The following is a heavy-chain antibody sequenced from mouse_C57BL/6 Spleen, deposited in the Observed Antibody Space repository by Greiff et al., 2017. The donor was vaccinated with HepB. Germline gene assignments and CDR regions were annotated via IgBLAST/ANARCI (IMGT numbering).Heavy chain of an antibody. CDR1: GYSFTDYN. J-gene: IGHJ4*01. CDR2: INPNYGTT. D-gene: IGHD1-1*01. V-gene: IGHV1-39*01. Sequence: VQLKESGPELVKPGASVKISCKASGYSFTDYNMNWVKQSNGKSLEWIGVINPNYGTTSYNQKFKGKATLTVDQSSSTAYMQLNSLTSEDSAVYYCARPHGSSYHYAMDYWGQGTSVTVSS. CDR3: ARPHGSSYHYAMDY.